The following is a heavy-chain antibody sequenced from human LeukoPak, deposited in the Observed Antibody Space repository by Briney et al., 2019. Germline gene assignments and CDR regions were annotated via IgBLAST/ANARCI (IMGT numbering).Heavy chain of an antibody. J-gene: IGHJ1*01. CDR1: GLTFSSYN. Sequence: GGSLRLSCAVSGLTFSSYNMNWVRQAPGKGLEWVSYISNSGSMIYYADSVKGRFTLSRDNAKNTLYLQMNSLRAEDTAVYYCAKDGSIQGYCSGGSCYSEYFQHWGQGTLVTVSS. V-gene: IGHV3-48*01. CDR3: AKDGSIQGYCSGGSCYSEYFQH. CDR2: ISNSGSMI. D-gene: IGHD2-15*01.